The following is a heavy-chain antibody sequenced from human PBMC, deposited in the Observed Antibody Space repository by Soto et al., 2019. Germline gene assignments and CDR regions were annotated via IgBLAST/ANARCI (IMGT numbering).Heavy chain of an antibody. CDR3: ARVLVPAAGIDY. V-gene: IGHV4-30-4*01. D-gene: IGHD2-2*01. CDR2: IYYSGST. CDR1: GGSNSSGDYY. J-gene: IGHJ4*02. Sequence: SETLSLTCTVSGGSNSSGDYYWSWIRQPPGKGLEWIGYIYYSGSTYYNPSLKSRVTISVDTSKNQFSLKLSSVTAADTAVYYCARVLVPAAGIDYWGQGTLVTVSS.